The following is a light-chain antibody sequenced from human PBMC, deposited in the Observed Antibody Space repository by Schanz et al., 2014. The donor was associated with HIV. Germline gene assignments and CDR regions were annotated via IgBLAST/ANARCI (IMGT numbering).Light chain of an antibody. CDR3: AAWDDSLKGWV. V-gene: IGLV1-44*01. CDR1: SSNFRSNA. Sequence: QSVLTQPPSASGTPGQRVTISCSGSSSNFRSNAVNWYQQLPGTAPKLVIYNTYHRPSGVPDRFSGSQSGASASLAISGLQTGDEADYYCAAWDDSLKGWVFGGGTKLTVL. CDR2: NTY. J-gene: IGLJ3*02.